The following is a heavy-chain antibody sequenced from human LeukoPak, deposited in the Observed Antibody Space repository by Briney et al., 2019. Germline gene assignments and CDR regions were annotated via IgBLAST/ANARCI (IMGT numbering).Heavy chain of an antibody. CDR1: GYTFTGYY. V-gene: IGHV1-2*02. J-gene: IGHJ6*03. D-gene: IGHD4-17*01. Sequence: GASVKVSCEASGYTFTGYYMHWVRQAPGQGLEWMGWINPNSGGTDYAQKFQGRVTMTRDTSISTAYMELSRLRSDDTAVYYCARAGHWGAVTTDYYYYMDVWGKGTTVTISS. CDR3: ARAGHWGAVTTDYYYYMDV. CDR2: INPNSGGT.